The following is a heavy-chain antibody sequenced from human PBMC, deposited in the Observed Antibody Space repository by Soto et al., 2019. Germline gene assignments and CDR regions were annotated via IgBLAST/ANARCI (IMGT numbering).Heavy chain of an antibody. V-gene: IGHV3-74*01. CDR1: GFTFSTYW. D-gene: IGHD3-10*01. CDR3: ARTPGANWFDP. J-gene: IGHJ5*02. Sequence: EVQLVESGGGLVQPGGSLRLSCAASGFTFSTYWMHWVRQAPGKGLVWVSRINSDGSSTSYADSVKGRFTISRDNAKNTLYLQLNSLRAEDTAVYYCARTPGANWFDPWGQGTLVTVSS. CDR2: INSDGSST.